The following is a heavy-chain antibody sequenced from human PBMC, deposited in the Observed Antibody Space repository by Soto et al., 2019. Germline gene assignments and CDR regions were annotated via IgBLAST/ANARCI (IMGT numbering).Heavy chain of an antibody. V-gene: IGHV4-4*07. CDR1: GASISGFY. Sequence: PSETLSLTCTVSGASISGFYWSWIRKSAGKGLEWIGRIYATGTTDYNPSLKSRVMMSVDTSKKQFSLKLRSVTAADTAVYYCVRDGTKTLRDWFD. CDR3: VRDGTKTLRDWFD. CDR2: IYATGTT. J-gene: IGHJ5*02. D-gene: IGHD1-1*01.